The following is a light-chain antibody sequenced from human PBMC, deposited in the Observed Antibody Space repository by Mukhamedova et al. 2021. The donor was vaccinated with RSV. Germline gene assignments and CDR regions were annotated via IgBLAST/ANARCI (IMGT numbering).Light chain of an antibody. CDR2: GAS. CDR1: QSVSNN. CDR3: HQYNNWPRA. V-gene: IGKV3-15*01. J-gene: IGKJ3*01. Sequence: ATLSCRASQSVSNNLAWYQQKPGQAPRLLIYGASTRATDIPARFSGSGSGTEFTLTISSLQSEDFAVYCCHQYNNWPRAFGPGTK.